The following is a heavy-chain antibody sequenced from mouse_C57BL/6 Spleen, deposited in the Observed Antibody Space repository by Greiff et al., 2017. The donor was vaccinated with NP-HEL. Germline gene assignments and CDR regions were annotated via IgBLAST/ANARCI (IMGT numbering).Heavy chain of an antibody. Sequence: VQLKQSGAELVRPGASVKLSCTASGFNIKDDYMHWVKQRPEQGLEWIGWIDPENGDTEYASKFQGKATITADTSSNTAYLQLSSLTSEDTAVYYCTTRGSGAYWGQGTLVTVSA. V-gene: IGHV14-4*01. CDR3: TTRGSGAY. CDR1: GFNIKDDY. D-gene: IGHD1-1*02. J-gene: IGHJ3*01. CDR2: IDPENGDT.